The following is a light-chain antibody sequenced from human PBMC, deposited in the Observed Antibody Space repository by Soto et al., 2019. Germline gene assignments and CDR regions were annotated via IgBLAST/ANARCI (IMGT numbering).Light chain of an antibody. CDR2: DAS. Sequence: EIVLTQSPATLSLSPGERATLSCRANQSISSYLAWYQQKPGQAPRLLISDASKRATGIPARFSGSGSGTEFTLIISSLEPEDFAVYYCQQRGDWPVTFGQGTRLEIK. V-gene: IGKV3-11*01. CDR3: QQRGDWPVT. CDR1: QSISSY. J-gene: IGKJ5*01.